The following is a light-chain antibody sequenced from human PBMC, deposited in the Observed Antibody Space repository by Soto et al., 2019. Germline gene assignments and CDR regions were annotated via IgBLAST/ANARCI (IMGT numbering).Light chain of an antibody. CDR3: QQLNSHPRT. CDR1: QALFNY. Sequence: DIQLTQSPIFLSASVGDRVTLSCRASQALFNYLAWYQQKPGKSPNLLIFGASTLQSGVPSRFSGSGSGTEFTLTISSLQPEDFATYYCQQLNSHPRTFGQGTKLEIK. CDR2: GAS. V-gene: IGKV1-9*01. J-gene: IGKJ2*01.